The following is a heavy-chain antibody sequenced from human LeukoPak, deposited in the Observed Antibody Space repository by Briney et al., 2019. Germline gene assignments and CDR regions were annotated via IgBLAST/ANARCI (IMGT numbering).Heavy chain of an antibody. D-gene: IGHD3-9*01. CDR1: GFTFADYA. CDR2: ISWNRGSI. V-gene: IGHV3-9*01. CDR3: ASPGPYYDILTGYYI. Sequence: GRSLRLSCAASGFTFADYAMHWVRQAPGKGLEWVSGISWNRGSIGSADSVKGRFTISRDNAKNSLYLQMNSLRAEDTALYYCASPGPYYDILTGYYIWGQGTLVTVSS. J-gene: IGHJ4*02.